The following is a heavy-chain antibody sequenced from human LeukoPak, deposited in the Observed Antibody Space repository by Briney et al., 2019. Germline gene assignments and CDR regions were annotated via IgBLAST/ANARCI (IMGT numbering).Heavy chain of an antibody. CDR2: IIPIFGTA. J-gene: IGHJ6*02. CDR1: GGTFSSYA. CDR3: ARDRVLGGVVGYKYGAKYYGLDV. D-gene: IGHD5-18*01. V-gene: IGHV1-69*01. Sequence: GSSVKVSCKASGGTFSSYAISWVRQAPGQGLEWMGGIIPIFGTANYAQKFQGRVTITADESTSTAYMELSSLRSEDTAVYYCARDRVLGGVVGYKYGAKYYGLDVWGQGTTVTVSS.